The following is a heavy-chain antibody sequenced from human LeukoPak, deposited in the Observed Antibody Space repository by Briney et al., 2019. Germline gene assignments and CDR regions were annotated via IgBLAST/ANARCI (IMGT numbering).Heavy chain of an antibody. CDR3: AREFSSGY. J-gene: IGHJ4*02. D-gene: IGHD3-22*01. CDR2: INSHGSST. CDR1: GFNFSSYW. V-gene: IGHV3-74*01. Sequence: PGGSLRLSCAASGFNFSSYWLHWVRQVPGKGLVWVSGINSHGSSTSYADFVKGRFTISRDNAKNTLHLQMNSLRAEDTAVYYCAREFSSGYWGQGTLVTVSS.